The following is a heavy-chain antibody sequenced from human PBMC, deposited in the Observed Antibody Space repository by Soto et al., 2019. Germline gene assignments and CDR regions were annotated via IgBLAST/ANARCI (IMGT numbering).Heavy chain of an antibody. J-gene: IGHJ4*02. CDR1: GGSVSSGSYY. CDR3: ARDRVAGPSGFDY. D-gene: IGHD6-19*01. CDR2: IYYSGST. Sequence: PSETLSLTCTVSGGSVSSGSYYWSWIRQPPGKGLEWIGYIYYSGSTNYNPSLKSRVTISVDTSKNQFSLKLSSVTAADTAVYYCARDRVAGPSGFDYWGQGTLVTVSS. V-gene: IGHV4-61*01.